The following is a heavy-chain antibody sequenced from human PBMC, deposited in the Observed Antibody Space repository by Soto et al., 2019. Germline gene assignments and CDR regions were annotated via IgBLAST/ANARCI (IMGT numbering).Heavy chain of an antibody. CDR1: GVTFSNYA. CDR3: ARLNNDLFDY. D-gene: IGHD1-1*01. J-gene: IGHJ4*02. Sequence: PGGSLGLSCAASGVTFSNYAMHWFRQAPGKGLEWVAVIWYDGSNKYYADSVKGRFTISRDNSKNTLYLHMNSLRAEDRAVYYCARLNNDLFDYWGQRTLVSVSS. V-gene: IGHV3-33*01. CDR2: IWYDGSNK.